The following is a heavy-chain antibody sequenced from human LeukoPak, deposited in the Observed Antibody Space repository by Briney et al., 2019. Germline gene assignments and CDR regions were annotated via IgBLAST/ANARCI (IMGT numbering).Heavy chain of an antibody. CDR1: GYTFTSYG. Sequence: ASVTVSCKASGYTFTSYGISWVRQAPGQGLEWMGWMNPNSGNTGYAQKFQGRVTITRNTSISTAYMGLSSLRSEDTAVYYCVAQYYDSSGFSPRNWFDPWGQGTLVTVSS. V-gene: IGHV1-8*03. D-gene: IGHD3-22*01. CDR2: MNPNSGNT. J-gene: IGHJ5*02. CDR3: VAQYYDSSGFSPRNWFDP.